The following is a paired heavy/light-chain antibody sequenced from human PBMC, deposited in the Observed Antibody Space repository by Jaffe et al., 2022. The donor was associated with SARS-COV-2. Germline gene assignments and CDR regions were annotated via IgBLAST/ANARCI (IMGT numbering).Heavy chain of an antibody. D-gene: IGHD3-10*01. V-gene: IGHV4-59*01. Sequence: QVQLQESGPGLVKPSETLSLTCIVSDDSIRSYYWSWIRQAPGKGLEWIGYIYHAGSTNYNPSLKSRVTMSVDTSKNHFSLKLSSVTAADTAVYYCARSLYYGSGIYYHYMDAWGKGTTVTVSS. CDR3: ARSLYYGSGIYYHYMDA. CDR1: DDSIRSYY. CDR2: IYHAGST. J-gene: IGHJ6*03.
Light chain of an antibody. CDR2: KDS. CDR3: QSADSSGTVV. Sequence: SYELTQSPSVSVSPGQTARITCFADALSKQYSYWYQRRPGQAPVLVIYKDSERPSGIPERFSGSSSGTTVTLTISGVQAEDEADYYCQSADSSGTVVFGGGTKLTVL. J-gene: IGLJ2*01. V-gene: IGLV3-25*03. CDR1: ALSKQY.